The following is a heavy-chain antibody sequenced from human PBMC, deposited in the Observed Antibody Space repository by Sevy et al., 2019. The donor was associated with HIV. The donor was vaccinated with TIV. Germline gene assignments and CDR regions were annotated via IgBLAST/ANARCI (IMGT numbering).Heavy chain of an antibody. CDR3: ARRIAVAGHARDAFDI. D-gene: IGHD6-19*01. J-gene: IGHJ3*02. CDR2: IYYSGST. Sequence: SETLSLTCTVSGGSISSSSYYWGWIRQPPGKGLEWIGSIYYSGSTYYNPSLKSRVTISVDTSKNQFSLKLSSVTAADTAVYYCARRIAVAGHARDAFDIWGQGTMVTVSS. V-gene: IGHV4-39*01. CDR1: GGSISSSSYY.